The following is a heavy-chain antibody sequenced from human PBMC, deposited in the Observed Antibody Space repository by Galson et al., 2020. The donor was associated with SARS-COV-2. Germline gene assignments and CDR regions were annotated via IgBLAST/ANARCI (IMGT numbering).Heavy chain of an antibody. D-gene: IGHD6-13*01. CDR2: ISNSGITA. J-gene: IGHJ4*02. Sequence: GSLRLPCDASGFSITDYAMRWVRQAPGQGLEWVSDISNSGITAYYADSVEGRFIISRDNSKNILYLQMNSLKTEDTAVYYRARDVVHHSGWGVDQPTTLDHWGQGTLVSVSS. CDR1: GFSITDYA. V-gene: IGHV3-23*01. CDR3: ARDVVHHSGWGVDQPTTLDH.